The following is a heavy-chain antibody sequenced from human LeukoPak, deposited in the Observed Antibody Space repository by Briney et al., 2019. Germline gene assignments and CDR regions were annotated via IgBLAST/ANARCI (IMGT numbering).Heavy chain of an antibody. V-gene: IGHV3-48*03. Sequence: GGSLRLSCAASGFTFSSYEMNWVRRAPGKGLEGVSYIRRSGSTIYYVNSVKGPFTISRDNAKNSLYLQMNSLRAEDTAVYYCARSLWNYGSGSPDAFDIWGQGTMVTVSS. CDR2: IRRSGSTI. J-gene: IGHJ3*02. CDR1: GFTFSSYE. CDR3: ARSLWNYGSGSPDAFDI. D-gene: IGHD3-10*01.